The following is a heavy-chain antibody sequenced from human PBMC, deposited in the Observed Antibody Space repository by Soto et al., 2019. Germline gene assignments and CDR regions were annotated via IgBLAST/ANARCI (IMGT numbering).Heavy chain of an antibody. CDR2: IIPIFGTA. J-gene: IGHJ6*02. Sequence: QVQLVQSGAEVKKPGSSVKVSCKASGGTFSSYAISWVRQAPGQGLEWMGGIIPIFGTANYAQKFQGRVTITADESTSTAYMELSSLRSEDTAVYYCAREGDRGTGDNYYYYGMDVWGQGTTVTVSS. D-gene: IGHD2-21*01. V-gene: IGHV1-69*12. CDR3: AREGDRGTGDNYYYYGMDV. CDR1: GGTFSSYA.